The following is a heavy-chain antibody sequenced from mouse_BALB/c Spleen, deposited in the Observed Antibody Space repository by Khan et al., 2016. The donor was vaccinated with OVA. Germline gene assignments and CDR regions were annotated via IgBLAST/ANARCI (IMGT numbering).Heavy chain of an antibody. J-gene: IGHJ3*01. Sequence: VQLKESGAELVRPGVSVKISCKGSGYTFTDFTMHWVKQSHAMSLEWIGVISTYYGDADYNQKFKGKATMTVDKSSNTAYMDLARLTSEDSAIFYRARGGGGDRFLYWGQGTLVTVSA. CDR3: ARGGGGDRFLY. CDR1: GYTFTDFT. CDR2: ISTYYGDA. V-gene: IGHV1S137*01.